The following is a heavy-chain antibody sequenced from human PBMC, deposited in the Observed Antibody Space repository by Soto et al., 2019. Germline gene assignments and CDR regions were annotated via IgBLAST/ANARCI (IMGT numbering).Heavy chain of an antibody. CDR3: ARCYVGSGYDYYYYMDV. CDR2: IKQDGSEK. J-gene: IGHJ6*03. V-gene: IGHV3-7*01. D-gene: IGHD5-12*01. CDR1: GFTFSSYW. Sequence: GGSLRLSCAASGFTFSSYWMSWVRQAPGKGLEWVANIKQDGSEKYYVDSVKGRFTISRDNAKNSLYLQMNSLRAEDTAVYYCARCYVGSGYDYYYYMDVWGKGTTVTVSS.